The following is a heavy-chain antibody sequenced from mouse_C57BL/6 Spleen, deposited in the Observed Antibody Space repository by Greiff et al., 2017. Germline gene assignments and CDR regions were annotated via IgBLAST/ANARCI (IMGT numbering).Heavy chain of an antibody. CDR2: ISSGSSTL. CDR1: GFTFSDYG. CDR3: ARPDEGSPYARDY. J-gene: IGHJ4*01. D-gene: IGHD2-3*01. V-gene: IGHV5-17*01. Sequence: EVMLVESGGGLVKPGGSLKLSCAASGFTFSDYGMHWVRQAPEKGLEWVAYISSGSSTLYYAAPVKGRFTISRDNAKNTLFLQMTSLRSEDTGMYYGARPDEGSPYARDYWGQGTSVTVSS.